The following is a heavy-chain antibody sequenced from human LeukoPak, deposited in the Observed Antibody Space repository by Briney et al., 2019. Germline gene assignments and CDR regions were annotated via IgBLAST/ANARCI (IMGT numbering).Heavy chain of an antibody. V-gene: IGHV3-30*02. D-gene: IGHD2-15*01. CDR2: IRYDGSNK. CDR3: ARDSCSGGSCYGYYYYYGMDV. CDR1: GFTFSSYG. Sequence: QPGGSLRLSCAASGFTFSSYGMHWVRQAPGKGLEWVAFIRYDGSNKYYADSVKGRFTISRDNSKNTLYLQMNSLRAEDTAVYYCARDSCSGGSCYGYYYYYGMDVRGQGTTVTVSS. J-gene: IGHJ6*02.